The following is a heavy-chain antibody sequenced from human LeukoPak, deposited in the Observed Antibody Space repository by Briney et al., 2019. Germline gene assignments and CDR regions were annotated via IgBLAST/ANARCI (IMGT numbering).Heavy chain of an antibody. V-gene: IGHV4-59*01. D-gene: IGHD2-2*01. CDR2: IYYSGST. J-gene: IGHJ3*02. Sequence: SETLSLTCTVSGGSISSYYWSWIRQPPGKGLEWIGYIYYSGSTNYNPSLKSRVTISVDTSKNQFSLKLSSVTAADTAVYYCASVVPAAHDAFDIWGQGTMVTVSS. CDR1: GGSISSYY. CDR3: ASVVPAAHDAFDI.